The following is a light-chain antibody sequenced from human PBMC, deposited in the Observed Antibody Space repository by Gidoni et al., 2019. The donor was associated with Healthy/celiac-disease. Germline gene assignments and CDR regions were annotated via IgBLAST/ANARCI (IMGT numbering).Light chain of an antibody. CDR3: QQYGSSPKT. CDR1: QSVSSSY. V-gene: IGKV3-20*01. Sequence: EIVLTQSPGTLSLSPGERATLSCRASQSVSSSYLAWYQQKPGQAPRLLIYGASSRATGIPDRFSGSVSGTDFTLLISRLEPEDFAVYYCQQYGSSPKTFXXXTKVEIK. CDR2: GAS. J-gene: IGKJ1*01.